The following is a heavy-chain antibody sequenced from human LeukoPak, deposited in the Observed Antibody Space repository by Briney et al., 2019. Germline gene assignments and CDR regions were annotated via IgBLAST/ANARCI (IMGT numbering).Heavy chain of an antibody. CDR3: TTLVTKLYYDFWTSLYYFDY. V-gene: IGHV3-15*01. D-gene: IGHD3-3*01. CDR2: IKGKLVVGTT. CDR1: GFTFSNAW. Sequence: GGSLRLSCAASGFTFSNAWMSWVRQAPGKGLEWVGRIKGKLVVGTTDYAAPVKGRFTISRDDSKNTLYLQMNSLKTEDTAVYYCTTLVTKLYYDFWTSLYYFDYWGQGTLVTVSS. J-gene: IGHJ4*02.